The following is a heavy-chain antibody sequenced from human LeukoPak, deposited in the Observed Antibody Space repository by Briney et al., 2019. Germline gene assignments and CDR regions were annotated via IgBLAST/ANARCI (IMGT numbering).Heavy chain of an antibody. CDR2: IYPGDSDT. Sequence: GESLKISCKGSGYSFTSYWIGWVRQMPGKGLEWMGIIYPGDSDTRYSPSFQGQVTISADKSISTAYLQWSSLKASDTAMYYCARLSPEEYVLRYFDWFPKTKYYYYHYMDVWGKGTTVTISS. V-gene: IGHV5-51*01. CDR3: ARLSPEEYVLRYFDWFPKTKYYYYHYMDV. CDR1: GYSFTSYW. J-gene: IGHJ6*03. D-gene: IGHD3-9*01.